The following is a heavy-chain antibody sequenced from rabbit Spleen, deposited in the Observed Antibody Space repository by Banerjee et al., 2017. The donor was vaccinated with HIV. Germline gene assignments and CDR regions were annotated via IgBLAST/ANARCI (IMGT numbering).Heavy chain of an antibody. CDR2: VAAGVSLTS. V-gene: IGHV1S40*01. D-gene: IGHD6-1*01. Sequence: QSLEESGGDLVKPGASLTLTCTASGFSFTYIDYLCWVRQPPGKGPEWIACVAAGVSLTSYYATWAKGRFTISKTSSTTVTLQMTSLTAADTATYSCARGEHFSVGYPALNLWGQGTLVTVS. CDR3: ARGEHFSVGYPALNL. J-gene: IGHJ4*01. CDR1: GFSFTYIDY.